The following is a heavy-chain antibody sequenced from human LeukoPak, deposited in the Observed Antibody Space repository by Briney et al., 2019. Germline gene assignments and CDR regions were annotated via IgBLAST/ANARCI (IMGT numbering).Heavy chain of an antibody. V-gene: IGHV1-2*02. CDR2: INPNSGGT. Sequence: ASVKVSCKASGHTFTGYYMHWVRQAPGQGLEWMGWINPNSGGTNYAQKFQGRVTMTRDTSISTAYMELSRLRSDDTAVYYCARDRVVAGGECDAFDIWGQGTMVTVSS. D-gene: IGHD3-16*01. CDR3: ARDRVVAGGECDAFDI. CDR1: GHTFTGYY. J-gene: IGHJ3*02.